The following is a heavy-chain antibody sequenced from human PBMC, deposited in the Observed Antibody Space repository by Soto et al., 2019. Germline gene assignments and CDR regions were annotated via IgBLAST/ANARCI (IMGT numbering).Heavy chain of an antibody. CDR3: AREVGITAAGTNWFDP. CDR2: IYYSGST. J-gene: IGHJ5*02. V-gene: IGHV4-61*01. CDR1: GGSVSSGSYY. Sequence: KPSETLSLTCTVSGGSVSSGSYYWSWIRQPPGKGLEWIGYIYYSGSTNYNPSLKSRVTISVDTSKNQFSLKLSSVTAADTAVYYCAREVGITAAGTNWFDPWGQGTLVTVSS. D-gene: IGHD6-13*01.